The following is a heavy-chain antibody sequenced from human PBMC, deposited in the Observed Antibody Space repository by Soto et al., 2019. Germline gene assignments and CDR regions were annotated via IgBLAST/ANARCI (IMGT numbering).Heavy chain of an antibody. CDR1: EFTFSNYG. CDR2: ILNDGSNR. D-gene: IGHD3-10*01. Sequence: QVQLVESGGGVVQPGRSLRLSCAASEFTFSNYGMHWVRQAPGKGLEWVAGILNDGSNRYNADSVKDRFTIARDNSKNTLYLQMTSLRAGDTAVYYCARDDEYSGNGMYVWSQGTTVTVS. J-gene: IGHJ6*02. CDR3: ARDDEYSGNGMYV. V-gene: IGHV3-33*01.